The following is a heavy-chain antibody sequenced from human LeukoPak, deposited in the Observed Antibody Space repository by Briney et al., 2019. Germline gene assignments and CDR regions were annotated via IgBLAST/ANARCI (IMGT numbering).Heavy chain of an antibody. J-gene: IGHJ4*02. CDR1: GFTFSSYT. Sequence: GGSLRLSCAASGFTFSSYTMYWVRQAPGKGLEWVSAISGSGGSTYYADSVKGRFTISRDNSKNTLYLQMNSLRAEDTAVYYCAKFGSGYSPFDYWGQGTLVTVSS. CDR2: ISGSGGST. D-gene: IGHD3-3*01. CDR3: AKFGSGYSPFDY. V-gene: IGHV3-23*01.